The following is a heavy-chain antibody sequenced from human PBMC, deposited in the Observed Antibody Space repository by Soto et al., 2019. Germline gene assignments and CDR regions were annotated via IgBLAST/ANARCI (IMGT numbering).Heavy chain of an antibody. CDR1: GGSISSHY. Sequence: SETLSLTCTVSGGSISSHYWSWIRQLPGKGLEWIGYIYHKGGTTYNPSLKGRATILLDPSKSQFSLELTSVTAADTAVYYCARHPGYYDILTGYTTYYFDYWGQGILVTVSS. CDR3: ARHPGYYDILTGYTTYYFDY. J-gene: IGHJ4*02. D-gene: IGHD3-9*01. CDR2: IYHKGGT. V-gene: IGHV4-59*11.